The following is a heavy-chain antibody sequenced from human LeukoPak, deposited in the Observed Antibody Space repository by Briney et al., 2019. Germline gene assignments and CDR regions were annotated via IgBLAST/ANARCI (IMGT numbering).Heavy chain of an antibody. CDR3: ASTVITTFMDV. CDR2: INSNGSST. J-gene: IGHJ6*03. CDR1: GFAFSSYW. V-gene: IGHV3-74*01. Sequence: GGSLRLSCAASGFAFSSYWMHGVRHAPGKGRGWVSRINSNGSSTSYADSVKGRFTISRDNAKNTLYLQMNSLIAEDMAVYYCASTVITTFMDVWGKGTTVTVSS. D-gene: IGHD3-22*01.